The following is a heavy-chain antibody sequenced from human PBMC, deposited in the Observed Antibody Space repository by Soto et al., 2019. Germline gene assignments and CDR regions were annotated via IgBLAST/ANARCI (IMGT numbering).Heavy chain of an antibody. CDR2: IKEDGSEK. D-gene: IGHD3-16*01. V-gene: IGHV3-7*03. CDR3: VRVGRLGGY. J-gene: IGHJ4*02. CDR1: GFTVSTYW. Sequence: EVQLVESGGGLVQPGGSLRLSCAASGFTVSTYWMSWVRQAPGKGLEWVANIKEDGSEKYYVDSVKGRFTISRDNANNSLYLQTNSLRAEDTAVYYCVRVGRLGGYWGQGTLVTVSS.